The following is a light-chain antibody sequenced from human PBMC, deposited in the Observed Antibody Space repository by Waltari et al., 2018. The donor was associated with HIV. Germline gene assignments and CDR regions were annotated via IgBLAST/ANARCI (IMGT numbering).Light chain of an antibody. CDR1: SSDVGGYNY. J-gene: IGLJ1*01. V-gene: IGLV2-14*03. CDR2: DVS. CDR3: SSYTSSSTFYV. Sequence: GAPGQSITISCTGTSSDVGGYNYVSWYQQHPGKAPKLMIYDVSNRPSGVSNRFSGSKSGNTASLTISGLQAEDEADYYCSSYTSSSTFYVFGTGTKVTVL.